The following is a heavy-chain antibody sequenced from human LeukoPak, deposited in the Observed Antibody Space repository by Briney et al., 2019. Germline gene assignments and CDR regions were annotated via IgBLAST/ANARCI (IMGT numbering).Heavy chain of an antibody. J-gene: IGHJ4*02. V-gene: IGHV4-59*01. CDR1: GGSISSYY. CDR3: ASYGGNSDFDY. CDR2: IYYSGST. Sequence: PSETLSLTCTVSGGSISSYYWSWIRQPPGKGLEWIGYIYYSGSTNYNPSLKSRVTISVDTSKNQFSLKLSSVTAADTAVYYCASYGGNSDFDYWGQGTLVTVSS. D-gene: IGHD4-23*01.